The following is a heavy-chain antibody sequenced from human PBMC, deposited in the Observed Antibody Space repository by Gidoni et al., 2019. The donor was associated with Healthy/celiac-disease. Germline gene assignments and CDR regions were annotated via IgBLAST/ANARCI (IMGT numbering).Heavy chain of an antibody. V-gene: IGHV4-39*01. CDR3: ARLSSGYCSSTSCPEGVRGVITN. J-gene: IGHJ4*02. D-gene: IGHD2-2*01. CDR2: IYYSGST. Sequence: QLQLQESGPGLVKPSATLSLTCTFSGGSISSSSYYCGWILQPPGKGREWIGSIYYSGSTYYNPSLKSRVTISVDTSKNQFSLKLSSVTAADTAVYYCARLSSGYCSSTSCPEGVRGVITNWGQGTLVTVSS. CDR1: GGSISSSSYY.